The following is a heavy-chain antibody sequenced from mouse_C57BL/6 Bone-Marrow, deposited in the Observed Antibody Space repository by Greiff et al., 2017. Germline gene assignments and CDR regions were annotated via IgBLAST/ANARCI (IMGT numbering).Heavy chain of an antibody. CDR3: ANGGDYAMDY. J-gene: IGHJ4*01. CDR1: GYTFTSYW. Sequence: VQLQQPGAELVRPGSSVKLSCKASGYTFTSYWMDWVKQRPGQGLEWIGNIYPSDSETHYNQKFKDKATLTVDKSSSTAYMQLSSLTSEDSAVYYYANGGDYAMDYWGQGTSVTVSS. V-gene: IGHV1-61*01. CDR2: IYPSDSET.